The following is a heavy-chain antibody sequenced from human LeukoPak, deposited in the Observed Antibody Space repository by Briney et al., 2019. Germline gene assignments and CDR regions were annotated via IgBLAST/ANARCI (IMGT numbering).Heavy chain of an antibody. V-gene: IGHV4-34*01. Sequence: SGTLSLTCAVYGGSFIPYYWSWIRQPPGKGLEWIGEINHSGSTNYNPSLKSRVTISVDTSKNQFSLKLSSVTAAGTAVYYCARGGFYCGGDCYVDYWGQGTLVTVSS. J-gene: IGHJ4*02. CDR2: INHSGST. D-gene: IGHD2-21*02. CDR3: ARGGFYCGGDCYVDY. CDR1: GGSFIPYY.